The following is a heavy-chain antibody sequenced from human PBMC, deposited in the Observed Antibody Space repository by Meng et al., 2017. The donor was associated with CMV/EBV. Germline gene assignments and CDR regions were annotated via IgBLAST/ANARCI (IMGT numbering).Heavy chain of an antibody. D-gene: IGHD2-2*01. V-gene: IGHV3-7*01. CDR1: GFTFSSYA. J-gene: IGHJ6*02. CDR3: ARDGAIVVVPAGATTQYYYGMDV. Sequence: GESLKISCAASGFTFSSYAMSWVRQAPGKGLEWVANIKQDGSEKYYVDSVKGRFTISRDNAKNSLYLQMNSLRAEDTAVYYCARDGAIVVVPAGATTQYYYGMDVWGQGTTVTVSS. CDR2: IKQDGSEK.